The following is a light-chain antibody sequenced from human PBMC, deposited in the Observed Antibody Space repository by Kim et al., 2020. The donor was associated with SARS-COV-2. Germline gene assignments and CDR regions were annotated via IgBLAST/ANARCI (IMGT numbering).Light chain of an antibody. V-gene: IGLV3-19*01. CDR3: NSRDSRGNHWV. CDR1: SLRSYY. Sequence: GQTVRITCQGDSLRSYYASWYQQKPGQAPVLVIYGKNNPPSGIPDRFSGSSSGNTASLTITGAQAEDDADYYCNSRDSRGNHWVFGGGTQLTVL. CDR2: GKN. J-gene: IGLJ3*02.